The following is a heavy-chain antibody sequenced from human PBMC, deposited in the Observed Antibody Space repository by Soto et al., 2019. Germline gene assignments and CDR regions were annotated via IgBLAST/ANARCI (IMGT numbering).Heavy chain of an antibody. V-gene: IGHV1-18*01. Sequence: QVQLVQSGGEVKRPGASVKVSCKTSGYTFSNYGITWVRQAPGQPLEWLGWISLYSDGTNYAQKFQGRVSMTTDTSTTTAYMELWCLRSDDTAVYYCARVVKGAEAWFGPWGQGTLVTVSS. CDR2: ISLYSDGT. D-gene: IGHD2-2*01. CDR1: GYTFSNYG. J-gene: IGHJ5*02. CDR3: ARVVKGAEAWFGP.